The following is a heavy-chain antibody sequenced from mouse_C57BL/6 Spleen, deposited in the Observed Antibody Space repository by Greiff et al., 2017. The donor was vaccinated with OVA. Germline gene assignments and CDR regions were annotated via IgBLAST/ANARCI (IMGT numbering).Heavy chain of an antibody. Sequence: QVQLQQPGAELVKPGASVKMTCKASGYTFTSYWITWVKLRPGQGLEWIGDIYPGSGSTNYNEKFKSKATTTVDTSSSTAYMQLSSLTSEDSAVDYCARSLYDYGEAMGYWGQGTSVTVSS. CDR3: ARSLYDYGEAMGY. CDR1: GYTFTSYW. J-gene: IGHJ4*01. CDR2: IYPGSGST. V-gene: IGHV1-55*01. D-gene: IGHD2-4*01.